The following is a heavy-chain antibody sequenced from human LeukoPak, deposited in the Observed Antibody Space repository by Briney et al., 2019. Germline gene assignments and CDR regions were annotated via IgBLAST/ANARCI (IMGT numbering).Heavy chain of an antibody. J-gene: IGHJ4*02. CDR2: ISSSSNYI. D-gene: IGHD6-19*01. CDR1: GFTFSRYS. V-gene: IGHV3-21*01. Sequence: GGSLRLSCAASGFTFSRYSMNWVRQAPGEGLEWVSSISSSSNYIYYADSLKVRFSISRDNARNSLFLQMNSLRAEDTAVYYCARAVAGPAGEYYFDYWGQGTLVTVSS. CDR3: ARAVAGPAGEYYFDY.